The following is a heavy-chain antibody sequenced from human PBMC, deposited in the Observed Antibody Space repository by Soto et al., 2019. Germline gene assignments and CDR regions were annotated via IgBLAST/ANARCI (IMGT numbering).Heavy chain of an antibody. Sequence: QVQLQQWGAGLLQPSETLSLTCAVYGGSLSGYYWSWIRQPPGKGPEWIGEINHSGGTNYKPSLKSRVTISGDMSKSQFSLKLSSVTAADTAVYYCARHCAGDCSHAFDIWGQGTTVTVSS. V-gene: IGHV4-34*01. CDR3: ARHCAGDCSHAFDI. CDR1: GGSLSGYY. J-gene: IGHJ3*02. CDR2: INHSGGT. D-gene: IGHD2-21*02.